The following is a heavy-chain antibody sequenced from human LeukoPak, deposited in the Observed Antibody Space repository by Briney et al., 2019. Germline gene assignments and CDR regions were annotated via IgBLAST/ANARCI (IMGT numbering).Heavy chain of an antibody. CDR1: GFTFSNAW. CDR3: AKDSDEPIAAAYNWFDP. V-gene: IGHV3-23*01. J-gene: IGHJ5*02. CDR2: ISGSGGST. D-gene: IGHD6-13*01. Sequence: PGGSLRLSCVASGFTFSNAWMSWVRQAPGKGLERVSGISGSGGSTYYADSVKGRFTISRDHSKNTLYLQMNSLRAEDTATYYCAKDSDEPIAAAYNWFDPWGQGTLVTVSS.